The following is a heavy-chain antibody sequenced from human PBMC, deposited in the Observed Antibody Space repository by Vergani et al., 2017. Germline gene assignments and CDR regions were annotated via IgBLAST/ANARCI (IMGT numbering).Heavy chain of an antibody. CDR3: AREGEYSSSWYRNYYYMDV. V-gene: IGHV3-33*01. D-gene: IGHD6-13*01. CDR2: IWSDGSNK. J-gene: IGHJ6*03. CDR1: GITFSTYG. Sequence: QVQLVESGGGVVQPGRSLRLSCAVSGITFSTYGMHWVRQAPGKGLEWVAVIWSDGSNKYYGDSVKGRFTISRDNSKNTLYLQRNSLRAEDTAVYYCAREGEYSSSWYRNYYYMDVWGKGTTVTVSS.